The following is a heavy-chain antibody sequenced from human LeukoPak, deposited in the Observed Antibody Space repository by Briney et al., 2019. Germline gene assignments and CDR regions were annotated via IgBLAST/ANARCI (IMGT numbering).Heavy chain of an antibody. V-gene: IGHV5-51*01. CDR2: IYPGDSDT. CDR3: ARSPGRYYYDSSGYSTRIFPPPWFDP. J-gene: IGHJ5*02. CDR1: GYSFTTYW. Sequence: GESLKISCRGSGYSFTTYWIGWVRQMPGKGLEWMGIIYPGDSDTRYSPSFQGQVTISADKSISTAYLQWSSLKASDTAMYYCARSPGRYYYDSSGYSTRIFPPPWFDPWGQGTLVTVSS. D-gene: IGHD3-22*01.